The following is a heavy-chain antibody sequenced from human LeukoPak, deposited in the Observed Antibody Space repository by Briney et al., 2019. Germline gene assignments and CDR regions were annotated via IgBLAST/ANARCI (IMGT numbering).Heavy chain of an antibody. V-gene: IGHV3-23*01. Sequence: GGSLRLSCAASGFTFSSYALTWVRQAPGKGLEWVSSINNGGDSTFYADSVKGRFTISRDNSKNTVDLQMNSLRAEDTGVYYCATDDSSGYYAKVDYWGQRTLVTVSS. D-gene: IGHD3-22*01. CDR3: ATDDSSGYYAKVDY. CDR2: INNGGDST. J-gene: IGHJ4*02. CDR1: GFTFSSYA.